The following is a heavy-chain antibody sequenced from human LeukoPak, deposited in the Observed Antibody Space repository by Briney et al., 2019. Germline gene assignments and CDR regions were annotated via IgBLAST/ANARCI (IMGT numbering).Heavy chain of an antibody. CDR3: ARGDTYYDFWSGRTSNWFDP. D-gene: IGHD3-3*01. Sequence: SETLSLTCTVSGGSISSSSYYWGWIRQPPGKGLEWIGSIYYSGSTYYNPSLKSRVTISVDTSKNQFSLKLSSVTAADTAVYYCARGDTYYDFWSGRTSNWFDPWGQGTLVTVSS. CDR1: GGSISSSSYY. J-gene: IGHJ5*02. CDR2: IYYSGST. V-gene: IGHV4-39*01.